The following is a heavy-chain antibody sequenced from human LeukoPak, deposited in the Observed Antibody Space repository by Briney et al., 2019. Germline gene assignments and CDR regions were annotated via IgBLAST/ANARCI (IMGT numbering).Heavy chain of an antibody. Sequence: ASVKVSCKASGYTFTSYAMHWVRQAPGQRLEWMGWINAGNGNTKYSQKFQGRVTITRDTSASTAYMELSSLGSEDTAVYYCARDSLSYYYGSGSSQYFDYWGQGTLVTVSS. D-gene: IGHD3-10*01. V-gene: IGHV1-3*01. CDR1: GYTFTSYA. J-gene: IGHJ4*02. CDR2: INAGNGNT. CDR3: ARDSLSYYYGSGSSQYFDY.